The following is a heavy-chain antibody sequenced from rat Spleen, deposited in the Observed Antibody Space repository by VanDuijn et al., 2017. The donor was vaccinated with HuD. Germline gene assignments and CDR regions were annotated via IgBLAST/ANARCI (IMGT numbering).Heavy chain of an antibody. J-gene: IGHJ4*01. D-gene: IGHD4-3*01. Sequence: EVQLVESGGGAVQPGRSMKLSCAASGFTFSGYAMAWVRQAPKKGLAWVATIIYDGRSTFYRTSVRDRFTIPRDNGKNILYLQIDSLKSEDTATYYCTRHGRGGTTYYYVMDVWGQGASVTVSS. V-gene: IGHV5-7*01. CDR1: GFTFSGYA. CDR2: IIYDGRST. CDR3: TRHGRGGTTYYYVMDV.